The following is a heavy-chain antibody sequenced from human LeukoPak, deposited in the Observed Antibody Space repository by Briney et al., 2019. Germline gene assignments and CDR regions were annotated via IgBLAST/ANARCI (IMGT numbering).Heavy chain of an antibody. CDR3: ARDGRWLQSYFDY. D-gene: IGHD5-24*01. J-gene: IGHJ4*02. CDR2: TYYRSKWYN. CDR1: GDSVSSNSAA. Sequence: SQTLPLTCAISGDSVSSNSAAWTWIRQSPSRGLEWLGRTYYRSKWYNDYAISVKSRITINPDTSKNQFSLQLSSVTPEDTAVYYCARDGRWLQSYFDYWGQGTLVTVSS. V-gene: IGHV6-1*01.